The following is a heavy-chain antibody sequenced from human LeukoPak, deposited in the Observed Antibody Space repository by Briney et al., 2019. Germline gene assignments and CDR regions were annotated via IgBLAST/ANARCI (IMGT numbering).Heavy chain of an antibody. CDR1: GFTFSSYW. CDR2: INSDGSST. V-gene: IGHV3-74*01. D-gene: IGHD3-22*01. CDR3: AKDYYDSSGYPATFDY. J-gene: IGHJ4*02. Sequence: QAGGSLRLSCAASGFTFSSYWMHWVRQGPGKGLVWVSRINSDGSSTSYADSVKGRFTISRDNSKNTLYLQMDSLRAEDTAVYYCAKDYYDSSGYPATFDYWGQGTLVTVSS.